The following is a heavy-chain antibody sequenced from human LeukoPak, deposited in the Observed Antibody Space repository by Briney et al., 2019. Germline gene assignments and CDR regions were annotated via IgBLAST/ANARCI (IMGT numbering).Heavy chain of an antibody. D-gene: IGHD4-11*01. J-gene: IGHJ4*02. Sequence: GGSLRLSCEASGFTLSYFGMHWVRQAPGKGLEWVAVIWSDATNQYYADSVKGRFTISRDNFKRTVSLEMNSLRAEDTAVYYCPKDAQRVFDYSNSLEYWGQGSLVIVSS. CDR3: PKDAQRVFDYSNSLEY. CDR1: GFTLSYFG. V-gene: IGHV3-33*06. CDR2: IWSDATNQ.